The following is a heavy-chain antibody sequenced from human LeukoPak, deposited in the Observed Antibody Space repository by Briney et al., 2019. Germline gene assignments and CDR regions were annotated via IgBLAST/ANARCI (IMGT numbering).Heavy chain of an antibody. CDR2: ISAYNGNT. CDR1: GYTFTIYA. Sequence: AASVKVSCKASGYTFTIYAMHWVRQAPGQGLEWMGWISAYNGNTNYAQKLQGRVTMTTDTSTSTAYMELRSLRSDDTAVYYCARAYCSGGSCYSDFIRPNWFDPWGQGTLVTVSS. D-gene: IGHD2-15*01. V-gene: IGHV1-18*01. J-gene: IGHJ5*02. CDR3: ARAYCSGGSCYSDFIRPNWFDP.